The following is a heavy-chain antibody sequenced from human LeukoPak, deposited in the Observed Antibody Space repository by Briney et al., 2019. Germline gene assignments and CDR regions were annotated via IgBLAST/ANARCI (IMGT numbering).Heavy chain of an antibody. CDR1: VYSFTTYW. CDR2: IYPGDSDT. CDR3: ARSQPGQYQLLPPDY. D-gene: IGHD2-2*01. J-gene: IGHJ4*02. Sequence: GESLKISCKGSVYSFTTYWIGWVGQMPGKGLEWKGIIYPGDSDTRYSPSFQGQVTISADNSISTAYLQWSSLNASDTAMYYCARSQPGQYQLLPPDYWGQGTLVTLSS. V-gene: IGHV5-51*01.